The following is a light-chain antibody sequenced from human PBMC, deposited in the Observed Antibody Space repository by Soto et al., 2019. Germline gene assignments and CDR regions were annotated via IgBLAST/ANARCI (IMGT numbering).Light chain of an antibody. CDR1: SSNIGSNT. CDR2: SNN. J-gene: IGLJ2*01. Sequence: QPVLTQPPSASGTPGQRVTISCSGSSSNIGSNTVNWYHQLPGTAPKLLIYSNNQRPSGVPDRFSGSKSGTSASLAISGLQSEDEADYYCAAWDDSLNGVVFGGGTKLTVL. CDR3: AAWDDSLNGVV. V-gene: IGLV1-44*01.